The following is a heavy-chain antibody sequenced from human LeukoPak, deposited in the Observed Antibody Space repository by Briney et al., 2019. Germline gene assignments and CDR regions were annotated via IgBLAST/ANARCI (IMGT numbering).Heavy chain of an antibody. CDR2: ISGSGGGT. CDR1: GFTFSSHA. V-gene: IGHV3-23*01. CDR3: AKVNGYNYGFFDY. D-gene: IGHD5-18*01. Sequence: GGSLRLSCAASGFTFSSHALSWVRQAPGKGLEWVSGISGSGGGTYYADSVKGRFTISRENSKNTLYLQMNSLRAEDTAVYYCAKVNGYNYGFFDYWGQGTLVTVSS. J-gene: IGHJ4*02.